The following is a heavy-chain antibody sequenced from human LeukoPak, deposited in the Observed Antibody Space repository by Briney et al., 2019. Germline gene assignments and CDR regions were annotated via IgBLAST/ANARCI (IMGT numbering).Heavy chain of an antibody. D-gene: IGHD3-9*01. J-gene: IGHJ4*02. Sequence: GGSLRLSCAASGFTFSDYYMSWIRQAPGKGLEWVSYISSSGSTIYYADSVKGRFTISRDNAKNSLYLQMNSLRAEDTAVYYCARQYDILTGYDGLEEYYFDYWGQGTLVTVSS. CDR1: GFTFSDYY. CDR2: ISSSGSTI. CDR3: ARQYDILTGYDGLEEYYFDY. V-gene: IGHV3-11*04.